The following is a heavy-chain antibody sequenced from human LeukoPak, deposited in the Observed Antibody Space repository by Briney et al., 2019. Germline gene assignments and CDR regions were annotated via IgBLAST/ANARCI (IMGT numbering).Heavy chain of an antibody. Sequence: GGSLRLSCAASGFTFDDYGMTWVRQAPGKGLEWVSGINWNGDTIGYADSVKGRFTISRDNAKNSLYLQMNSLRAEDTAVYYCVRDLYRIVVVPHYFDYWGQGTLVTVSS. CDR2: INWNGDTI. V-gene: IGHV3-20*04. D-gene: IGHD3-22*01. J-gene: IGHJ4*02. CDR3: VRDLYRIVVVPHYFDY. CDR1: GFTFDDYG.